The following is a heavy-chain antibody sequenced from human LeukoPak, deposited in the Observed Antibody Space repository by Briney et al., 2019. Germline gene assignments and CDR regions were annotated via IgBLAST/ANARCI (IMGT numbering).Heavy chain of an antibody. J-gene: IGHJ5*02. Sequence: GASVTVSCKASGYTFTSYYMHWVRQAPGQGLEWMGLINPSGGSTSYAQKFQGRVTMTRDTSTSTVYLELSSLRSEDTAVYYCARDGCSSTSCYARGNGFDPWGQGTLVTVSS. V-gene: IGHV1-46*01. CDR1: GYTFTSYY. D-gene: IGHD2-2*01. CDR3: ARDGCSSTSCYARGNGFDP. CDR2: INPSGGST.